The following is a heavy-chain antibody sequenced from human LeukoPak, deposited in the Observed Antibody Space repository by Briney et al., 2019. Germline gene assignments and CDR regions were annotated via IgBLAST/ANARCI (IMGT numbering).Heavy chain of an antibody. J-gene: IGHJ3*02. D-gene: IGHD3-22*01. CDR3: ARPPSRYYDSSGSMGAFDI. CDR2: IIPIFGTA. V-gene: IGHV1-69*13. CDR1: GGTFSSYA. Sequence: SVKVSCKASGGTFSSYAISWVRQAPGQGLQWMGGIIPIFGTANNAQKFQGRVTITADESTSTAYMELSSLRSEDTAVYYCARPPSRYYDSSGSMGAFDIWGQGTMVTVSS.